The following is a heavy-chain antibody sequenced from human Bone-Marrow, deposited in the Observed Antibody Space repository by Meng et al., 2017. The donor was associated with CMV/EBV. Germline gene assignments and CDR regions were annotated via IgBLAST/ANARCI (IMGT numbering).Heavy chain of an antibody. J-gene: IGHJ6*02. CDR3: ARAGATDYGLDV. CDR1: GFTFSNAW. Sequence: GGSLRLSCAASGFTFSNAWMSWVRQAPGKGLEWVAVIWYDGSNKYYADSVKGRFTISRDNSKNTLYLQMNSLRVEDTAVYYCARAGATDYGLDVWGQGTTVTVSS. CDR2: IWYDGSNK. V-gene: IGHV3-33*08.